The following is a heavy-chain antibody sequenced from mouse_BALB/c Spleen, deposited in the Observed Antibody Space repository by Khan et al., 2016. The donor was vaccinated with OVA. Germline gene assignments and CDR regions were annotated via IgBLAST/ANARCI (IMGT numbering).Heavy chain of an antibody. D-gene: IGHD1-1*02. V-gene: IGHV2-2*01. CDR3: ARNRNGYLDY. Sequence: QVQLQQSGPGLVQPSQSLSITCTVSGFSLTSYGVHWVRQSPGRGLEWLGMIWRGGSTNYYATFISRLSISKDNSKSQVFFKMNSLQAYDTAIYYCARNRNGYLDYWGQGTTLTVSS. CDR2: IWRGGST. J-gene: IGHJ2*01. CDR1: GFSLTSYG.